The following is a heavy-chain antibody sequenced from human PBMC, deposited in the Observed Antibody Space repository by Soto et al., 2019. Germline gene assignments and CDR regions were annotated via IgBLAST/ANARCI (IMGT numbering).Heavy chain of an antibody. CDR2: INPNTGNP. J-gene: IGHJ4*02. Sequence: WASVKVSYKGSGYNFNSHSINWSRQAPGQGLEWMGWINPNTGNPTYEQGFTGRFVFSVDTSVSTVYLQIFSLKADDSAVYYCARDRASGSFDYWGQGTLVTVSS. V-gene: IGHV7-4-1*01. D-gene: IGHD1-26*01. CDR1: GYNFNSHS. CDR3: ARDRASGSFDY.